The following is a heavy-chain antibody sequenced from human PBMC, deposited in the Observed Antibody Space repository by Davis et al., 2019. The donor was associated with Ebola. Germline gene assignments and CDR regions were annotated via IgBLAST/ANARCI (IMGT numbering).Heavy chain of an antibody. V-gene: IGHV1-18*04. CDR3: ARERYCSSTSCYLDYYYGMDV. CDR2: ISAYNGNT. D-gene: IGHD2-2*01. J-gene: IGHJ6*02. CDR1: IYTFSSYY. Sequence: ASVKVSCKASIYTFSSYYMHWVRQAPGQGLEWMGWISAYNGNTNYAQKLQGRVTMTTDTSTSTAYMELRSLRSDDTAVYYCARERYCSSTSCYLDYYYGMDVWGQGTTVTVSS.